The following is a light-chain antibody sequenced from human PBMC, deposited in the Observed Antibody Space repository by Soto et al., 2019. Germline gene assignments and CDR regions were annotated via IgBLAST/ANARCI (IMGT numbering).Light chain of an antibody. V-gene: IGKV1-5*01. CDR3: QQYNSYSPLT. J-gene: IGKJ4*01. Sequence: DIPMTQSPSTLSASVGDRVTITCPASQSISSWLAWYQQKPGKAPKLLIYDASSLESGVPSRFSGSGSGTEFTLTISSLQPDDFATYYCQQYNSYSPLTFGGGTKVEIK. CDR2: DAS. CDR1: QSISSW.